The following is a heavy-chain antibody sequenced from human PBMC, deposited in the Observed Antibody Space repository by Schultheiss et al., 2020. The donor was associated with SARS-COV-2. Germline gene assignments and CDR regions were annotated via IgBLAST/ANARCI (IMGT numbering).Heavy chain of an antibody. J-gene: IGHJ3*02. V-gene: IGHV5-51*01. CDR1: GYSFSSYY. Sequence: GGSLRLSCKGLGYSFSSYYIVWVRQMPGKGLEWMGIIYPGDSDTRYSPTFEGQVTISVDASISTAYLQWSSLKASDTAIYYCAAQTYYYDSSGVFDIWGQGTVVTVSS. CDR3: AAQTYYYDSSGVFDI. D-gene: IGHD3-22*01. CDR2: IYPGDSDT.